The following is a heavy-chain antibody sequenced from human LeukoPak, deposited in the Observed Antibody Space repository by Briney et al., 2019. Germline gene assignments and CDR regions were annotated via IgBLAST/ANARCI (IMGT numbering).Heavy chain of an antibody. D-gene: IGHD3-10*01. Sequence: GGSLRLSCAASGFTFSSYWMSWVRQAPGKGLEWVANIKQDGSEKYYVDSVKGRFTISRDNAKNSLYLQMNSLRAEDTAVYYRARVQGYYYASGSSYYFDYWGQGTLVTVSS. CDR2: IKQDGSEK. V-gene: IGHV3-7*01. CDR1: GFTFSSYW. CDR3: ARVQGYYYASGSSYYFDY. J-gene: IGHJ4*02.